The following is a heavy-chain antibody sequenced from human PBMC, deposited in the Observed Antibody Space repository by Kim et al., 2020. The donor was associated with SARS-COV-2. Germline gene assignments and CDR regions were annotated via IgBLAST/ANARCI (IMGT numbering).Heavy chain of an antibody. CDR3: SAPTPMVSLIDF. CDR1: GGSISGSIYH. CDR2: IAYTGAA. D-gene: IGHD5-18*01. V-gene: IGHV4-39*01. J-gene: IGHJ4*02. Sequence: SETLSLTCTVSGGSISGSIYHWAWIRQPPGKGLEWIAAIAYTGAAWYNPSLMSRVIISVDTSKNQFSLKLTSVTAADSAVYYCSAPTPMVSLIDFWGQGT.